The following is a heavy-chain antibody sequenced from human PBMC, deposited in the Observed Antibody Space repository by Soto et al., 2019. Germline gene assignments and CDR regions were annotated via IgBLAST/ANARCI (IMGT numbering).Heavy chain of an antibody. CDR2: ISGGGYTA. Sequence: EVQLLESGGGLVRPGGSLRISCVVSGLSSRSHAMYWVRQAPGRGLEWVAGISGGGYTAYYPDSVRGRFTISRDNSKNTVYLQIDNLRADDTAVYYCAKAQAVATIKSNFDYWRQGTLVTVAS. D-gene: IGHD5-12*01. CDR3: AKAQAVATIKSNFDY. J-gene: IGHJ4*02. V-gene: IGHV3-23*01. CDR1: GLSSRSHA.